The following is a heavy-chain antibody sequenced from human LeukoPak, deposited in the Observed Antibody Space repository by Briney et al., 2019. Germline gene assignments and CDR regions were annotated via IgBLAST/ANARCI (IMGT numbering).Heavy chain of an antibody. D-gene: IGHD2-2*01. CDR3: ASEVVGYCSSTSCYSGWFDP. CDR1: GYTLTSYY. J-gene: IGHJ5*02. V-gene: IGHV1-46*01. CDR2: INPSGGST. Sequence: ASVKVSCKASGYTLTSYYMHWVRQAPGQGLEWMGIINPSGGSTSYAQKFQGRVTMTRDMSTSTVYMELSRLRCEDRAVYYCASEVVGYCSSTSCYSGWFDPWGQGTLVTVSS.